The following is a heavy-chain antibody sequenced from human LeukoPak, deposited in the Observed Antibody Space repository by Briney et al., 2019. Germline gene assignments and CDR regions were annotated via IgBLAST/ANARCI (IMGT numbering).Heavy chain of an antibody. CDR1: GFTFSDHY. V-gene: IGHV3-72*01. J-gene: IGHJ3*02. CDR3: ARVVPERWTLDI. CDR2: TRNKANSYTT. D-gene: IGHD1-1*01. Sequence: GGSLRLSCAASGFTFSDHYMDWVRQAPGKGLEWVGRTRNKANSYTTEYAASIKGRFTISRDDSKNSLYLQMNSLKTEDTAVYYCARVVPERWTLDIWGQGTMVTVSS.